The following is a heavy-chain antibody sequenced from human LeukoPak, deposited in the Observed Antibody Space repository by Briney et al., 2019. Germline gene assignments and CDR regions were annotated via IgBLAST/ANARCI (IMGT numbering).Heavy chain of an antibody. Sequence: ASVKVSCKASGYTFTGYYMHWVRQAPGQGLEWMGWINPNSGGTNYAQKFQGRVTMTRDTSISTAYMELSRLRSDDTAVYYCARGLDTYGFNWYFDLWGRDTLVTVST. CDR2: INPNSGGT. CDR1: GYTFTGYY. J-gene: IGHJ2*01. D-gene: IGHD5-18*01. V-gene: IGHV1-2*02. CDR3: ARGLDTYGFNWYFDL.